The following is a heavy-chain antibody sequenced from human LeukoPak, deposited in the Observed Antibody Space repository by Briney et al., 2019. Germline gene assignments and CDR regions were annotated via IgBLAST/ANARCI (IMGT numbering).Heavy chain of an antibody. J-gene: IGHJ4*02. CDR1: GFSFHKYG. CDR3: AIRVGASWDLWPYYFDY. V-gene: IGHV3-30*02. Sequence: GGSLRLSCAASGFSFHKYGMHSVRQAPGKGLEWVAYIRVDGIDKYYPDSGKGRFTISRDNSKNTLHLQLNSLRAEATAVYYCAIRVGASWDLWPYYFDYWGQGTLVTVSS. D-gene: IGHD1-26*01. CDR2: IRVDGIDK.